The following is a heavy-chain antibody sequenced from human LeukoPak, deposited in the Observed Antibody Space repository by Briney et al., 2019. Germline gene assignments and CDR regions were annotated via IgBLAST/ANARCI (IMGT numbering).Heavy chain of an antibody. CDR3: GRGGYCNGGTCYSLNAFDI. CDR1: GFIFSSFE. D-gene: IGHD2-15*01. J-gene: IGHJ3*02. Sequence: PGGSLRLSCAATGFIFSSFEVNWVRQGPGKGLEWVSYIGSSGSTIYADSVKGRFSISRDNAKNSLHLEMNSLRAEDTAVYYCGRGGYCNGGTCYSLNAFDIWGQGTMVTVSS. CDR2: IGSSGSTI. V-gene: IGHV3-48*03.